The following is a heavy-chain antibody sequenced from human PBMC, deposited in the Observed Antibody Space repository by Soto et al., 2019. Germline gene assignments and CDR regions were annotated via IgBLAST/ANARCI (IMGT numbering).Heavy chain of an antibody. CDR2: IFYSGTT. CDR3: ARDLWVEPELYYYGMDV. D-gene: IGHD1-1*01. Sequence: SETLSLTCTVSGDSISSADYYWSWIRQTPGKGLEWIGHIFYSGTTYYNPSLKSRLTISVDTSKNHFSLRLTSVTAADTAVYYCARDLWVEPELYYYGMDVWGQGTTVTV. J-gene: IGHJ6*02. V-gene: IGHV4-30-4*01. CDR1: GDSISSADYY.